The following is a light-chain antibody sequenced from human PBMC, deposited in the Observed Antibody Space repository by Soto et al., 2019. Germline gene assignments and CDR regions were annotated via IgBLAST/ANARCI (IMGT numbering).Light chain of an antibody. CDR3: CSHAGSWV. J-gene: IGLJ3*02. CDR2: DVI. Sequence: QSALTQPRSVSGSPGQSVTISCSATSSDVGDYEFVSWYQHHPGKAPKLMIYDVIKRPSGVPDRFSGSKSANTASLTISGLQAEDEADYYCCSHAGSWVFGGGTQLTVL. CDR1: SSDVGDYEF. V-gene: IGLV2-11*01.